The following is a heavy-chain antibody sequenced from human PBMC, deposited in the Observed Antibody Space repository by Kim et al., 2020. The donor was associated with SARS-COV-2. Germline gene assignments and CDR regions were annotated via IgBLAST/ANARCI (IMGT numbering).Heavy chain of an antibody. CDR1: GFSFSSYA. J-gene: IGHJ6*01. CDR3: AKVAGANLGYYYGMDV. CDR2: ISGSGGTT. Sequence: GGSLRLSCAASGFSFSSYAVTWVRQAPGKGLEWVSVISGSGGTTYYADSVKGRFTISRDNSKNTLYLHMNSLRAEDTAIYYCAKVAGANLGYYYGMDVWG. V-gene: IGHV3-23*01.